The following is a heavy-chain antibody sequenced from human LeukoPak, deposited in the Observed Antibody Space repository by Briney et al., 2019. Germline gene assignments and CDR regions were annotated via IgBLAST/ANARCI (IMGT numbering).Heavy chain of an antibody. D-gene: IGHD3-10*01. Sequence: ASVKVSCKASGYTFSGYYMHWVRQAPGQGLEWMGWINPNSGGTNYAQKFQGRVTMTRDTSISTAYMELSRLRSDDTAVYYCARDVEGGSGPAYWGQGTLVTVSS. CDR2: INPNSGGT. V-gene: IGHV1-2*02. CDR3: ARDVEGGSGPAY. CDR1: GYTFSGYY. J-gene: IGHJ4*02.